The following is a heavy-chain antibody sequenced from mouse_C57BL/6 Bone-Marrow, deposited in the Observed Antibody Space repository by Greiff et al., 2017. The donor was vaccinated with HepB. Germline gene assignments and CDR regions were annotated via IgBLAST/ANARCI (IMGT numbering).Heavy chain of an antibody. CDR2: ISDGGSYT. Sequence: DVHLVESGGGLVKPGGSLKLSCAASGFTFSSYAMSWVRQTPEKRLEWVATISDGGSYTYYPDNVKGRFTISRDNAKNNLYLQMSHLKSEDTAMYDCARGGYYLFDYWGQGTTLTVSS. CDR1: GFTFSSYA. V-gene: IGHV5-4*01. J-gene: IGHJ2*01. D-gene: IGHD2-3*01. CDR3: ARGGYYLFDY.